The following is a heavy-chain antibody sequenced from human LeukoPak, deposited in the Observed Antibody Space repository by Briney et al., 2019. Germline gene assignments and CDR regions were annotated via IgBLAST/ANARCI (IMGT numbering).Heavy chain of an antibody. CDR2: LSAGGGTT. J-gene: IGHJ5*02. V-gene: IGHV3-23*01. CDR1: GFTFSTYG. CDR3: ARGLGVGKGFDP. D-gene: IGHD3-16*01. Sequence: PGGTLKLSCAASGFTFSTYGMAWVRQAPGKGLEWVSALSAGGGTTWYADSVKGRFTISRDNSKNTLFLQINSLRAEDTALYYCARGLGVGKGFDPWGQGTLVTVSS.